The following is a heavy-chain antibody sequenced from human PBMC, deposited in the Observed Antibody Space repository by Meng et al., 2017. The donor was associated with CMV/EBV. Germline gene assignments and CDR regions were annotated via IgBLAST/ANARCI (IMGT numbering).Heavy chain of an antibody. CDR3: ARAGFLEWAFDY. CDR1: GFTFSSYW. J-gene: IGHJ4*02. V-gene: IGHV3-7*01. D-gene: IGHD3-3*01. Sequence: GESLKISCAASGFTFSSYWMSWVRQAPGKGLEWVANIKQDGSEKYYVDSVKGRFTISRDNAKNSLYLQMNSLRDEDTAVDYCARAGFLEWAFDYLGQGTLVTVAS. CDR2: IKQDGSEK.